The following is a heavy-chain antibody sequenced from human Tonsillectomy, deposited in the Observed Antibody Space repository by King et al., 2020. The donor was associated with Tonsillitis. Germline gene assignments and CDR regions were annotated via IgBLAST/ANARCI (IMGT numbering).Heavy chain of an antibody. CDR3: AREAVKLYGDSRGFLDY. J-gene: IGHJ4*02. CDR1: GFTFSSCT. V-gene: IGHV3-21*01. CDR2: ISSSSSYI. Sequence: EVQLVESGGGLVKPGGSLRLSCAASGFTFSSCTMNWVRQAPGKGLEWVSSISSSSSYIYYADSVKGRFTISGDNAKNSLYLQMNSLRAEDTAVYYCAREAVKLYGDSRGFLDYWGQGTLDTVSS. D-gene: IGHD4-17*01.